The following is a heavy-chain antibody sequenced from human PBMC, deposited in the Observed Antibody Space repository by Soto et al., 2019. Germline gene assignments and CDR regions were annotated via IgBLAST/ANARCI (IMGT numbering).Heavy chain of an antibody. CDR3: AAGYCGGDCYSPYYYYYYGMDV. V-gene: IGHV1-69*02. D-gene: IGHD2-21*02. Sequence: ASVKVSCKASGGTFSSYTISWVRQAPGQGLEWMGRIIPILGIANYAQKFQGRVTITADKSTSTAYMELSSLRSEDTAVYYCAAGYCGGDCYSPYYYYYYGMDVWGQGTTVTVSS. J-gene: IGHJ6*02. CDR2: IIPILGIA. CDR1: GGTFSSYT.